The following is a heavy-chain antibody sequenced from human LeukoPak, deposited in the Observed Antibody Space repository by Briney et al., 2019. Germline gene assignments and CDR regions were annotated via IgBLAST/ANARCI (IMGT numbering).Heavy chain of an antibody. J-gene: IGHJ6*02. CDR1: GGSISSYY. V-gene: IGHV4-59*01. CDR2: IYYSGST. Sequence: SETLSLTCTVSGGSISSYYWSWIRQPPGKGLEWIGYIYYSGSTNYNPSLKSRVTISVDTSKNQFSLKLSSVTAADTAVYYCARGYYYDSSGYYFGGPHYYGMDVWGQGTTVTVSS. CDR3: ARGYYYDSSGYYFGGPHYYGMDV. D-gene: IGHD3-22*01.